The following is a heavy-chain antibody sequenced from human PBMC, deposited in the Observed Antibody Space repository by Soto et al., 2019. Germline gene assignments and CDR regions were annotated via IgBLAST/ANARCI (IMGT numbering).Heavy chain of an antibody. CDR2: IIPIFGTA. CDR1: GGTFSSYA. V-gene: IGHV1-69*13. Sequence: SVKVSCKASGGTFSSYAISWVRQAPGQGLEWMGGIIPIFGTANYAQKFQGRVTITADESTSTAYMELSSLRSEDTAVYYCARDGYSSGWPPTVDYWGQGTLVTVSS. J-gene: IGHJ4*02. CDR3: ARDGYSSGWPPTVDY. D-gene: IGHD6-19*01.